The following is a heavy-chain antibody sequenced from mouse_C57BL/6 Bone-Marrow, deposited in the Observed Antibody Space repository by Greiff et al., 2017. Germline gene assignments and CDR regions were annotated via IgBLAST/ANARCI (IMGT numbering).Heavy chain of an antibody. D-gene: IGHD1-1*01. CDR3: AIDYYGSSHGGYFDV. J-gene: IGHJ1*03. V-gene: IGHV1-4*01. CDR2: INPSSGYT. Sequence: QVQLQQSGAELARPGASVKMSCKASGYTFTSYTMHWVKQRPGQGLEWIGYINPSSGYTKYNQKFKDKATLTADKSSSTAYMQLSSLTSEDSAVYDCAIDYYGSSHGGYFDVWGTGTTVTVSS. CDR1: GYTFTSYT.